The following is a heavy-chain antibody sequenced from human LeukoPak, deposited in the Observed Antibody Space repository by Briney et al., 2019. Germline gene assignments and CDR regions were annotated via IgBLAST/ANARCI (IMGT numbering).Heavy chain of an antibody. V-gene: IGHV3-74*01. D-gene: IGHD3-22*01. CDR2: INSDGSST. Sequence: GSLRLSCAASGFTFDDYAMHWVRQAPGKGLVWVSRINSDGSSTSYADSVKGRFTISRDNAKNTLYLQMNSLRAEDTAVYYCARWGYDTMIAQKAAFDIWGQGTMVTVSS. CDR3: ARWGYDTMIAQKAAFDI. J-gene: IGHJ3*02. CDR1: GFTFDDYA.